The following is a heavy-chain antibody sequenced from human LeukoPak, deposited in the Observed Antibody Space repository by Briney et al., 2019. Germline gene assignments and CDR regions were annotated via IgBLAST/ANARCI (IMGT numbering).Heavy chain of an antibody. CDR2: FDPEDGET. CDR1: GYTLTELS. J-gene: IGHJ3*02. Sequence: ASVKVSCKVSGYTLTELSMHWVRQAPGKGLEWMGGFDPEDGETIYAQKFQGRVTMTEDTSTDTAYMELSSLRSEDTAVYYCATDSGGYSGRDGQAFDTWGQGTMVTVSS. CDR3: ATDSGGYSGRDGQAFDT. V-gene: IGHV1-24*01. D-gene: IGHD5-18*01.